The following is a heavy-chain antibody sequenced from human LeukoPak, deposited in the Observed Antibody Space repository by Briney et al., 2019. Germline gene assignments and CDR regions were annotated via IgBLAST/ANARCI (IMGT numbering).Heavy chain of an antibody. J-gene: IGHJ4*02. CDR3: ARGGSSGGSCYPTCAPDY. CDR1: GGSISSYY. V-gene: IGHV4-59*01. D-gene: IGHD2-15*01. Sequence: PSETLSLTCTVSGGSISSYYWSWIRQPPGKGLEWIGYIHYSGSTNYNPSLKSRVTISVDTSKNQFSLKLSSVTAADTAVYYCARGGSSGGSCYPTCAPDYWGQGTLVTVSS. CDR2: IHYSGST.